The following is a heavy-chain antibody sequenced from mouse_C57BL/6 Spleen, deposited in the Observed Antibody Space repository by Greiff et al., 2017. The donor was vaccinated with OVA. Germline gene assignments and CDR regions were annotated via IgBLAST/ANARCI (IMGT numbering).Heavy chain of an antibody. CDR2: IDPSDSYT. Sequence: VKLQQPGAELVMPGASVKLSCKASGYTFTSYWMHWVKQRPGQGLEWIGEIDPSDSYTNYNQKFKGKSTLTVDKSSSTAYMQLSSLTSEDSAVYYCARYYGNYGAMDYWGQGTSVTVSS. CDR3: ARYYGNYGAMDY. J-gene: IGHJ4*01. D-gene: IGHD2-1*01. CDR1: GYTFTSYW. V-gene: IGHV1-69*01.